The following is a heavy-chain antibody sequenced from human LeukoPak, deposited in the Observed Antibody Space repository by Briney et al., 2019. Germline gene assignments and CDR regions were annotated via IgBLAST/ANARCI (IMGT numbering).Heavy chain of an antibody. CDR2: INPSGGST. D-gene: IGHD2-21*02. CDR1: GYNFNAYY. J-gene: IGHJ1*01. V-gene: IGHV1-46*02. Sequence: ASVRVSCKASGYNFNAYYMHWVRQAPGQGLEWMGIINPSGGSTSYAQKFQGRVTMTRDTSTSTVYMELSSLRSEDTAVYYCASTIVVVTGYFQHWGQGTLVTVSS. CDR3: ASTIVVVTGYFQH.